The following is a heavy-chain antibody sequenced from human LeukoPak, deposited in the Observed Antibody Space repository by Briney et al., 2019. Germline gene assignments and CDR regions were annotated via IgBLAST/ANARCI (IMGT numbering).Heavy chain of an antibody. CDR3: ARDRVWDYGDYGY. CDR2: ISSSSSYI. V-gene: IGHV3-21*01. CDR1: GFTFSSYS. Sequence: GGSLRLSCAASGFTFSSYSMNWVRQAPGKGLEWVSSISSSSSYIYYADSVKGRFTISRDNAKNSLYLQMNSLRAEDTAVYYCARDRVWDYGDYGYWGQGTLVTASS. D-gene: IGHD4-17*01. J-gene: IGHJ4*02.